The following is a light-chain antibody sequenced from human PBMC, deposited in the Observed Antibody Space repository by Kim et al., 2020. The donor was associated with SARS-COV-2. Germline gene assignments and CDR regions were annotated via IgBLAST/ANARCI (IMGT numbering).Light chain of an antibody. Sequence: GQSVTFSCTGTSSDIGGYDYVSWYQQHPGYAPKLTIYEVRKRPSGVPDRFSGCKSGNTASLTVSGLQADKEAGYYSGSYAGSDNYFFGTGAKVTVL. CDR2: EVR. CDR3: GSYAGSDNYF. J-gene: IGLJ1*01. CDR1: SSDIGGYDY. V-gene: IGLV2-8*01.